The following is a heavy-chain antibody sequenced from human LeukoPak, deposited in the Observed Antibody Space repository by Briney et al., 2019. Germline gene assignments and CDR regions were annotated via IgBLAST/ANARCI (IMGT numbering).Heavy chain of an antibody. CDR3: ARWRAFCSGGSCYSRWFDP. J-gene: IGHJ5*02. V-gene: IGHV4-59*08. Sequence: SETLCLTCTASGVSISSYYWSWVRQPPGKGLEWMGYIYYSGSTNYNPSLKSRVTISVDTSKNQFSLKLISMTAADTAVYYCARWRAFCSGGSCYSRWFDPWGQGSMVTVSS. CDR2: IYYSGST. CDR1: GVSISSYY. D-gene: IGHD2-15*01.